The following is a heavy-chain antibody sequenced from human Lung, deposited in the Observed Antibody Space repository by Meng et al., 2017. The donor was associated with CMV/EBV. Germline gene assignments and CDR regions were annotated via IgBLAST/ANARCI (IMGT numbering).Heavy chain of an antibody. CDR3: ARERGYCSINDCYKDGRAV. V-gene: IGHV1-18*01. Sequence: ASVKVSCKASGYTFTSYGISWVRQAPGQGLEWMGWINVYNGRRDYAQRFKDRVTMTTDTSTSTAHMDLKSLRSDDTATYYCARERGYCSINDCYKDGRAVWGQGTTVTVSS. CDR1: GYTFTSYG. CDR2: INVYNGRR. J-gene: IGHJ6*02. D-gene: IGHD2-2*01.